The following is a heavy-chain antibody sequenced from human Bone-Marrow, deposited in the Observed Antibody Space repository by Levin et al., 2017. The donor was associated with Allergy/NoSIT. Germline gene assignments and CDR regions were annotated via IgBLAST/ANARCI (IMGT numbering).Heavy chain of an antibody. CDR1: GYPFTDYY. CDR3: ARDSNGATSVPYFDN. V-gene: IGHV1-2*06. Sequence: ASVKVSCKAAGYPFTDYYMHWVRQAPGQGLEWLGRVTPHSGVTSYAQKFPGRVTLTRDTSISTAYMELSRLQSDDTAIYYCARDSNGATSVPYFDNWGQGTLVTVSS. J-gene: IGHJ4*02. CDR2: VTPHSGVT. D-gene: IGHD2-8*01.